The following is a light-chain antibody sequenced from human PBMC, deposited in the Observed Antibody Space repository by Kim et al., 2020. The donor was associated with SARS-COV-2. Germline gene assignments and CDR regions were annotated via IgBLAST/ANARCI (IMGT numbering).Light chain of an antibody. CDR2: AAS. CDR1: QGISSY. Sequence: ASTGDRITSTCRASQGISSYLAWYQQKPGKAPKLLIYAASTLQSGVPSRFSGSGSGTDFTLTISCLQSEDLATYYCQQYYSYPRTFGQGTKVDIK. CDR3: QQYYSYPRT. V-gene: IGKV1-8*01. J-gene: IGKJ1*01.